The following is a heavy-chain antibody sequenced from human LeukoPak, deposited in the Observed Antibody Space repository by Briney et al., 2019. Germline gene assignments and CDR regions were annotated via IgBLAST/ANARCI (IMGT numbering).Heavy chain of an antibody. CDR3: AKGLGTMVRGFHYFDY. D-gene: IGHD3-10*01. Sequence: GSLRLSCAASGFTFSSYAMSWVRQAPGKGLEWVSAISGSGGSTYYADSVKGRFTISRDNSKNTLYLQMNSLRAEDTAVYYCAKGLGTMVRGFHYFDYWGQGTLVTVSS. CDR1: GFTFSSYA. V-gene: IGHV3-23*01. J-gene: IGHJ4*02. CDR2: ISGSGGST.